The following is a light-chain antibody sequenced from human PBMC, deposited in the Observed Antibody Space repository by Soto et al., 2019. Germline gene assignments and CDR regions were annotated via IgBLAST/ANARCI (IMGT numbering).Light chain of an antibody. Sequence: DIQMTQSPSTLSASVGDRVSITCRASQSISSWLAWYQQKPGKAPKLLIYDASSLERGVPSRFSGDGSGTEFTLTISSLHFDDFATYYCQQYNSYSTFGQGTKLEI. CDR1: QSISSW. V-gene: IGKV1-5*01. J-gene: IGKJ2*01. CDR2: DAS. CDR3: QQYNSYST.